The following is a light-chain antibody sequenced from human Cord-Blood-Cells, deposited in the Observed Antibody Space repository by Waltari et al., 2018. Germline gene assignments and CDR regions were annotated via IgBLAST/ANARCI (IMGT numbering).Light chain of an antibody. CDR2: GAS. CDR1: QSVRSN. J-gene: IGKJ4*01. Sequence: RASQSVRSNLAWYQQKPGQAPRLLIYGASTRATGIPAMFSGSGSGTEFTLTISSLQSEDFAVYYCQQYNNWPPLTFGGGTKVEIK. V-gene: IGKV3-15*01. CDR3: QQYNNWPPLT.